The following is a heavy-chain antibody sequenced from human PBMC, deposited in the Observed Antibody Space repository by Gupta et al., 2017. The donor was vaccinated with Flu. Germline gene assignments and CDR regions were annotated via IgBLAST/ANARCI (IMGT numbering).Heavy chain of an antibody. CDR3: AREVNSGDYFDY. CDR2: ISSSSVYI. Sequence: EVQLVESGGGLVKPGGSLRPSCAASGFTFSSYSMDGFVQVPGKVLEVVSAISSSSVYIVSADSVWGRFTISRYKAKNALFLQITSLRAEDTAVYYCAREVNSGDYFDYGGQGTRVTVS. CDR1: GFTFSSYS. V-gene: IGHV3-21*01. J-gene: IGHJ4*02. D-gene: IGHD2-8*02.